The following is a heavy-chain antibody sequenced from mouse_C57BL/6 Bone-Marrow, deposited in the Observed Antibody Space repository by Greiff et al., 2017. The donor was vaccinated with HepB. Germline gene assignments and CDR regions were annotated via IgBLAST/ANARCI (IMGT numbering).Heavy chain of an antibody. Sequence: EVQVVESGGGLVKPGGSLKLSCAASGFTFSSYAMSWVRQTPEKRLEWVATISDGGSYTYYPDSVKGRFTISRDNAKNTLYLQMSSLRSEDTALYYCATDLLWGQGTSVTVSS. J-gene: IGHJ4*01. CDR1: GFTFSSYA. CDR2: ISDGGSYT. V-gene: IGHV5-9-3*01. CDR3: ATDLL.